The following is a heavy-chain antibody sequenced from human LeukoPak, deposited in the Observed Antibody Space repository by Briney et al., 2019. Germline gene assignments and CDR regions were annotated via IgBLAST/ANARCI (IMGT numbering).Heavy chain of an antibody. CDR3: TVDGLGSYPTVD. Sequence: SETLSLTCTVSGGSISSSSYYWGWIRQPPGKGLEWIGSIYYSGSTYYNPSLKSRVTISVDTSKNQFSLKLSSVTAADTAVYYCTVDGLGSYPTVDWGQGTLVTVSS. V-gene: IGHV4-39*01. D-gene: IGHD3-10*01. CDR2: IYYSGST. J-gene: IGHJ4*02. CDR1: GGSISSSSYY.